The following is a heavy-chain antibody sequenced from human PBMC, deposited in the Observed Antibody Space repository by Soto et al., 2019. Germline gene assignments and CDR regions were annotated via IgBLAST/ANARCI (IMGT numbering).Heavy chain of an antibody. J-gene: IGHJ4*02. CDR2: IWYDGSNK. CDR3: ARDPNYGSGSYCNFDY. CDR1: GFTFSSYG. Sequence: PGGSLRLSCAASGFTFSSYGMHWVRQAPGKGLEWVAVIWYDGSNKYYADSVKGRFTISRDNSKNTLYLQMNSLRAEDTAVYYCARDPNYGSGSYCNFDYWGQGTLVTVSS. D-gene: IGHD3-10*01. V-gene: IGHV3-33*01.